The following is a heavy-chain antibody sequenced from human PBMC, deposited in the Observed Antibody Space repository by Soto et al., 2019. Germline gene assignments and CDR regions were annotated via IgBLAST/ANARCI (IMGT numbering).Heavy chain of an antibody. CDR1: GFTFNNYA. CDR3: VKDWTGDTCPCMDV. Sequence: GGVLRLSCAASGFTFNNYAMTWVRQAPGKGLEWVSTISGSDDSTYYADSVKGRLTISRDNSKNALYLQMSSLRAEDTALYYCVKDWTGDTCPCMDVWGQGTTVTVSS. V-gene: IGHV3-23*01. J-gene: IGHJ6*01. D-gene: IGHD2-8*02. CDR2: ISGSDDST.